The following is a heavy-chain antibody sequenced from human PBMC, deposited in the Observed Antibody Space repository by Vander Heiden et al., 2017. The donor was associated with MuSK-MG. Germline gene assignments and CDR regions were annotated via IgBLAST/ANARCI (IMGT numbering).Heavy chain of an antibody. Sequence: SYAMHWVRQAPGKGLEWVAVISYDGSNKYYADSVKGRFTISRDNSKNTLYLQMNSLRAEDTAVYYCSVPAAMYPPTAPGKRDYYYYGMDVWGQGTTVTVSS. V-gene: IGHV3-30*04. D-gene: IGHD2-2*01. CDR3: SVPAAMYPPTAPGKRDYYYYGMDV. CDR1: SYA. J-gene: IGHJ6*02. CDR2: ISYDGSNK.